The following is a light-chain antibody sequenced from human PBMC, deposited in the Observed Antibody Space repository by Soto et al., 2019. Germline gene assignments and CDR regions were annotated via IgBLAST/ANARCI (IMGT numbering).Light chain of an antibody. V-gene: IGLV3-21*02. CDR3: QVWYSSTDLYV. J-gene: IGLJ1*01. CDR2: DDS. Sequence: SYELTQPPSVSVAPGQTAKITCGGDKIGSESVHWYQQRPGQAPVLVVYDDSDRPSGIPERFSGSNSANTATLTISRVEAGDEADYYCQVWYSSTDLYVFGSGTKVTVL. CDR1: KIGSES.